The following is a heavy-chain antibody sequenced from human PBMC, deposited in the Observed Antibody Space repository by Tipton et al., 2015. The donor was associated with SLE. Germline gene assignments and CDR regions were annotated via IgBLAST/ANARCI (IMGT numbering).Heavy chain of an antibody. J-gene: IGHJ6*03. CDR1: GFTVSTNY. V-gene: IGHV3-74*01. D-gene: IGHD3-9*01. Sequence: SLRLSCAASGFTVSTNYMSWVRQVPGKGPVWVSRINSDGSGTSYADFVRGRFTVSRDDVKNTVYLQMNNLRAEDTAVYYCARHGFDDQYYMDVWGKGTTVTVSS. CDR2: INSDGSGT. CDR3: ARHGFDDQYYMDV.